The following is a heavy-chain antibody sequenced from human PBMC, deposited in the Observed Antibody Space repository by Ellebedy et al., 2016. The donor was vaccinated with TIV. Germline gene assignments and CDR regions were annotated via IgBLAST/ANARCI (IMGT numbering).Heavy chain of an antibody. Sequence: MPSETLSLTCTVSGGSISGYHWSWIRQPPGKGLEWIGYIYYSGSTIYNPSLKNRVTLSVDTSQNQFSLELSSVTAADTAVYYCARVAITAAVGGGFFDLWGRGTLVTVSS. CDR2: IYYSGST. V-gene: IGHV4-59*01. D-gene: IGHD6-13*01. J-gene: IGHJ2*01. CDR1: GGSISGYH. CDR3: ARVAITAAVGGGFFDL.